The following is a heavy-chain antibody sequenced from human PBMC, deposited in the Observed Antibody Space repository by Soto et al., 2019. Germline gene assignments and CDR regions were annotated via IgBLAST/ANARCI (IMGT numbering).Heavy chain of an antibody. CDR1: GGTFSSYT. J-gene: IGHJ4*02. CDR2: IIPILGIA. V-gene: IGHV1-69*02. Sequence: SVKVSCKASGGTFSSYTISWVRQAPGQGLEWMGRIIPILGIANYAQKFQGRVTITADKSTSTAYMELSSLRSEDTAVYYCARGYYDSSGYYPPGRFWGQGTLVTVSS. D-gene: IGHD3-22*01. CDR3: ARGYYDSSGYYPPGRF.